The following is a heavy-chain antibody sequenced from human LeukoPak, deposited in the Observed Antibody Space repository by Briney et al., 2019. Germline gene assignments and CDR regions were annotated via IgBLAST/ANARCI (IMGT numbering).Heavy chain of an antibody. CDR1: GFTFSSYG. J-gene: IGHJ4*02. V-gene: IGHV3-30*18. D-gene: IGHD6-13*01. CDR2: ISYDGSNK. CDR3: ANSADHSSSWDFDY. Sequence: GGSLRLSCAASGFTFSSYGMHWVRQAPGKGLEWVAVISYDGSNKYYADSVKGRFTISRDNSKNTLYLQMNSLRAEDTAVYYCANSADHSSSWDFDYWGQGTLVTVSS.